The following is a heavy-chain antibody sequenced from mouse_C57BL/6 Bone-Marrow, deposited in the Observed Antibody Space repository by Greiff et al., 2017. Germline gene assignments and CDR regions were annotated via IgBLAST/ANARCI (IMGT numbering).Heavy chain of an antibody. CDR3: ARRGTEIYYDYSYAMDY. J-gene: IGHJ4*01. CDR1: GYTFTSYG. D-gene: IGHD2-4*01. CDR2: IYPRSGNT. Sequence: QVQLKQSGAELARPGASVKLSCKASGYTFTSYGISWVKQRTGQGLEWIGEIYPRSGNTYYNEKFKGKATLTADKSSSTAYMELRSLTSEDSAVYVCARRGTEIYYDYSYAMDYWGQGTSVTVSS. V-gene: IGHV1-81*01.